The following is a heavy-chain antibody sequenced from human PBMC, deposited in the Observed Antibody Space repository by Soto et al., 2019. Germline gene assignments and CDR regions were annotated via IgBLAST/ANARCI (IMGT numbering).Heavy chain of an antibody. J-gene: IGHJ4*02. CDR1: GFTFSNYW. CDR3: VRHSWGPEH. CDR2: INKDGSTT. V-gene: IGHV3-74*01. Sequence: GGSLRLSCAVSGFTFSNYWMHWVRQAPGKGLLYLSYINKDGSTTNYADSVKGRFTISRDNAKNTLYLQMNSLRAEDTAVYYCVRHSWGPEHWGQGTLVTVAS. D-gene: IGHD7-27*01.